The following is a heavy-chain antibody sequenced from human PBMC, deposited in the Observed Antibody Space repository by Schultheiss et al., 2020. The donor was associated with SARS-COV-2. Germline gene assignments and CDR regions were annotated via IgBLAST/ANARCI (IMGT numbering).Heavy chain of an antibody. CDR1: GGSISSGGYY. CDR3: VMSSSRHYGDYYYYYGMDV. D-gene: IGHD6-13*01. J-gene: IGHJ6*02. V-gene: IGHV4-31*03. CDR2: IYYSGST. Sequence: SETLSLTCTVSGGSISSGGYYWSWIRQHPGKGLEWIGYIYYSGSTYYNPSLKSRVTISVDTSKNQFSLKLSSVTAADTAVYYCVMSSSRHYGDYYYYYGMDVWGQGTTVTVSS.